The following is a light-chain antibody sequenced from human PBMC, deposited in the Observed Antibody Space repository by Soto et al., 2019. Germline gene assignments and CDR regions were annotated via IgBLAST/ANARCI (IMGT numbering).Light chain of an antibody. CDR3: QQSNIMAT. V-gene: IGKV1-39*01. J-gene: IGKJ5*01. CDR1: HSIGNY. Sequence: DIHMTQSPSSLAASVGYIGSITCRASHSIGNYLNWYQQKPGKAPKLLIYAASRLQPGVPSRFSGSGSGTDFTLTITTLQPEDFATYFCQQSNIMATFGQGTRLEI. CDR2: AAS.